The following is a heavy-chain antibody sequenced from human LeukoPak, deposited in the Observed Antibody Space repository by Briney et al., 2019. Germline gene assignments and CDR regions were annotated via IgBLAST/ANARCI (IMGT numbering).Heavy chain of an antibody. CDR3: ARVVGLTGYSSSWYSGYYYYMDV. Sequence: GASVKVSCKASGHTFTNSYIHWVRQAPGQVLEWMGLINPDGGNTNYAQKFQDRVTITADKSTSTAYMELSSLRSEDTAVYYCARVVGLTGYSSSWYSGYYYYMDVWGKGTTVTVSS. V-gene: IGHV1-46*01. CDR1: GHTFTNSY. D-gene: IGHD6-13*01. J-gene: IGHJ6*03. CDR2: INPDGGNT.